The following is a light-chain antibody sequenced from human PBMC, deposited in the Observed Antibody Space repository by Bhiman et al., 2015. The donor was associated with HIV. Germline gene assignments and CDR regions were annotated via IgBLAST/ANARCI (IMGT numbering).Light chain of an antibody. J-gene: IGLJ2*01. Sequence: SYELTQSHSMSVSPGQTASITCSGDLLGDKYTSWYQQKPGQSPVLVIYEDIKRPTGIPERFSGSKSGNSATLTISGTQAMDEADYFCQAWDTTGIFFGGGTKLTVL. CDR3: QAWDTTGIF. CDR2: EDI. V-gene: IGLV3-1*01. CDR1: LLGDKY.